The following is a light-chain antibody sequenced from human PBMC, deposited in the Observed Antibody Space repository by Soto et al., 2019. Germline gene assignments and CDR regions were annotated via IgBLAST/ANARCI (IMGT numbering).Light chain of an antibody. J-gene: IGKJ1*01. CDR3: QQYGSSPPQT. CDR2: GAS. CDR1: QSVGSS. Sequence: EMVLTQSPVTLSVSPGEGATLSCRASQSVGSSLAWYQQKPGQAPRLLIYGASSRATGIPDRFSGSGSGTDFTLTISRLEPEDFAVYYCQQYGSSPPQTFGQGTKVDIK. V-gene: IGKV3-20*01.